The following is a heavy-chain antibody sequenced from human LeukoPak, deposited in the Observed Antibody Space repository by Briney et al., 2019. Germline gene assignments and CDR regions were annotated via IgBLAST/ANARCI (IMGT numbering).Heavy chain of an antibody. CDR1: GFTFSSYS. CDR3: ARIKWELQSMYYFDY. V-gene: IGHV3-21*01. CDR2: ISSSSSYI. D-gene: IGHD1-26*01. J-gene: IGHJ4*02. Sequence: PEGSLRLSCAASGFTFSSYSMNWVRQAPGKGLEWVSSISSSSSYIYYADSVKGRFTISRDNAKNSLYLQVNSLRAEDTAVYYCARIKWELQSMYYFDYWGQGTLVTVSS.